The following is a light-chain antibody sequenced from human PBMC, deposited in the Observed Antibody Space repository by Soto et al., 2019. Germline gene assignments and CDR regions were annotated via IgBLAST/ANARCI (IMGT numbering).Light chain of an antibody. J-gene: IGLJ2*01. Sequence: SALTQPASVSGSLGQSITISCTGTSSDIGFYNYVSWYQQHPGKAPKLIIYEVSYRPSGVSNRFSASKYANTASLTISGLQAEDEADYYCNSYATSNSLIFGGGTKVTVL. V-gene: IGLV2-14*01. CDR1: SSDIGFYNY. CDR3: NSYATSNSLI. CDR2: EVS.